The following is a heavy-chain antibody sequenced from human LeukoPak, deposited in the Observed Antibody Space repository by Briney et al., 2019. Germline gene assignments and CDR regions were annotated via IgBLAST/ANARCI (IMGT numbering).Heavy chain of an antibody. CDR2: IYYSGST. D-gene: IGHD3-16*01. CDR3: ARDRDLGDAFDI. J-gene: IGHJ3*02. V-gene: IGHV4-59*01. CDR1: GGTISSYY. Sequence: SETLSLTCTVSGGTISSYYWSWNRQPPGEGLEWIGYIYYSGSTNYNPSLKSRVTISVDTSKNQFSLKLSSVTAADTAVYYCARDRDLGDAFDIWGQGTMVTVSS.